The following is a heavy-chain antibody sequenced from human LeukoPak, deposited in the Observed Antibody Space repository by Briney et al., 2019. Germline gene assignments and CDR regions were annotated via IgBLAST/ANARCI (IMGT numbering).Heavy chain of an antibody. D-gene: IGHD3-22*01. J-gene: IGHJ3*02. V-gene: IGHV3-21*01. CDR2: ISSSSSYI. Sequence: GGSPRLSCAASGFTFSSYSMNWVRQAPGKGLEWVSAISSSSSYIYYADSVKGRFTISRDNAKNSLYLQMNSLRAEDTAVYYCARDYYDSSGYYYKDAFDIWGQGTMVTVSS. CDR1: GFTFSSYS. CDR3: ARDYYDSSGYYYKDAFDI.